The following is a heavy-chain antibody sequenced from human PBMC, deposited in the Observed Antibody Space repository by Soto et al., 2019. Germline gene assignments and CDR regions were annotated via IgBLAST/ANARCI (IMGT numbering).Heavy chain of an antibody. V-gene: IGHV3-53*02. J-gene: IGHJ4*02. D-gene: IGHD3-22*01. CDR3: AREPPTYYYDSSGYYDY. Sequence: EVQLVETGGGLIQPGGSLRLSCAASGFIVSSNYMSWVRQAPGKGLEWVSVIYSGGSTYYADSVKGRFTISRDNSKNTLYLQMNSLRAEDTAVYYCAREPPTYYYDSSGYYDYWGQGTLVTVSS. CDR1: GFIVSSNY. CDR2: IYSGGST.